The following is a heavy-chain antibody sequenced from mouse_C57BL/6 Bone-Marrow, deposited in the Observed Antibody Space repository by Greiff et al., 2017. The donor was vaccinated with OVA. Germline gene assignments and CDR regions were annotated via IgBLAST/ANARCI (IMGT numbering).Heavy chain of an antibody. J-gene: IGHJ3*01. V-gene: IGHV3-6*01. Sequence: DVQLQESGPGLVKPSQSLSLTCSVTGYSITSGYYWNWIRQFPGNKLEWMGYISYDGSNNYNPSLKNRIPFTRDTSKHQLFLKMNSMTTEDTATDDCASGRGAWFAYGGQGTLVTVSA. CDR3: ASGRGAWFAY. CDR2: ISYDGSN. CDR1: GYSITSGYY.